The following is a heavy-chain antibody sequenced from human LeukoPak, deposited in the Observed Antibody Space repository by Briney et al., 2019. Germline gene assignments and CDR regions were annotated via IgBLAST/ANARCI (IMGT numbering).Heavy chain of an antibody. V-gene: IGHV3-7*04. CDR2: IRQDGSDK. Sequence: GGSLRLSCAASGFTFSNYWMSWVRQAPGKGLEWVANIRQDGSDKYYVDSVKGRFTISRDNAKNSLSLQMNSLRAEDTVVYYCARDLILVSGSAWGGGTVHSVS. J-gene: IGHJ5*02. CDR3: ARDLILVSGSA. D-gene: IGHD6-19*01. CDR1: GFTFSNYW.